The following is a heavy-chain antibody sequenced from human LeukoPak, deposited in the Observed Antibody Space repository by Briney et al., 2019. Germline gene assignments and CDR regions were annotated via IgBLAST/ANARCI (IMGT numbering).Heavy chain of an antibody. V-gene: IGHV3-21*01. Sequence: GGSLRLSCAASGFTFSSYSMNWVRQAPGKGLEWVSSISSSSSYIYYADSVKGRFTISRDNAKNSLYLQMNSLRAEDTAVYYCARDVSLRYFDWLPYYYYMDVWGKGTTVTVSS. CDR2: ISSSSSYI. J-gene: IGHJ6*03. CDR3: ARDVSLRYFDWLPYYYYMDV. CDR1: GFTFSSYS. D-gene: IGHD3-9*01.